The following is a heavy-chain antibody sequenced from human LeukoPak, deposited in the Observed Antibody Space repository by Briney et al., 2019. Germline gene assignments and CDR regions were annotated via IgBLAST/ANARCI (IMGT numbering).Heavy chain of an antibody. CDR3: ARDSGFNAFDI. CDR2: IIPIFATT. V-gene: IGHV1-69*13. D-gene: IGHD3-10*01. CDR1: GYTFTGYY. Sequence: ASVKVSCKASGYTFTGYYMHWVRQAPGQGLEWMGGIIPIFATTNYAQKFQGRVTITADESTTTAYMELSSLTSEDTAVYYCARDSGFNAFDIWGQGTMVTVSS. J-gene: IGHJ3*02.